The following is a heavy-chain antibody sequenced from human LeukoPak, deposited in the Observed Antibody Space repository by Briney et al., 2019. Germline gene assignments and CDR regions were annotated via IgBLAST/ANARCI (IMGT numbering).Heavy chain of an antibody. CDR2: INWNGGST. CDR1: GFTFDDYG. Sequence: GGSLRLSCAASGFTFDDYGMSWVRHAPGKGLEWVSGINWNGGSTGYADSVKGRFTISRDNAKNSLYLQMNSLRAEDTALYYCARVRSSSGYYNFDYWGQGTLVTVSS. CDR3: ARVRSSSGYYNFDY. J-gene: IGHJ4*02. V-gene: IGHV3-20*04. D-gene: IGHD3-22*01.